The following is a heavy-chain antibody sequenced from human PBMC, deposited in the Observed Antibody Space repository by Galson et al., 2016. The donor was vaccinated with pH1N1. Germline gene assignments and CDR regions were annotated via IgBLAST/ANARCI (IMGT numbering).Heavy chain of an antibody. Sequence: SLRLSCAASGFAFGDYSVNWVRQTPGKRLEWLAYMNINGNTMYYADSVKGRFTMSRDNAKNLLFLQMNSLKTEDTATYYCASGGSTSFDYWGQGTLVTVSS. CDR3: ASGGSTSFDY. D-gene: IGHD6-25*01. V-gene: IGHV3-48*04. CDR1: GFAFGDYS. J-gene: IGHJ4*02. CDR2: MNINGNTM.